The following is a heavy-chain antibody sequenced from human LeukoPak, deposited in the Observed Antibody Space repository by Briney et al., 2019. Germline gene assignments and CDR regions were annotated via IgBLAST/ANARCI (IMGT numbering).Heavy chain of an antibody. CDR2: INTNTGNP. V-gene: IGHV7-4-1*02. D-gene: IGHD2-8*01. Sequence: ASVKVSCKASGYTFTSNALGWVRQAPGQGLEWMGWINTNTGNPTYAQGFTGRFVFSLDTSDNTAYLQISSLRAEDTAVYSCASFFCTSALCYYLDYWGQGTLVTVSS. CDR1: GYTFTSNA. J-gene: IGHJ4*02. CDR3: ASFFCTSALCYYLDY.